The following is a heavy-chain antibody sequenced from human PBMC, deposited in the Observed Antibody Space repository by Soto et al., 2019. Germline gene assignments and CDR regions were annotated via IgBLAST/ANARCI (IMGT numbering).Heavy chain of an antibody. D-gene: IGHD6-25*01. Sequence: QVQLVQSEVEVKQPGASVKVSCKASGYNFKSYGVTWVRQVPGQGLEWMGWISPNSGDTTYAQNLQGRVTISTDTYTITVFMELSSLRSDDTAVYCCASDMWTPSGPHNFFDVWGQGALVTVSS. CDR2: ISPNSGDT. V-gene: IGHV1-18*01. CDR3: ASDMWTPSGPHNFFDV. CDR1: GYNFKSYG. J-gene: IGHJ4*02.